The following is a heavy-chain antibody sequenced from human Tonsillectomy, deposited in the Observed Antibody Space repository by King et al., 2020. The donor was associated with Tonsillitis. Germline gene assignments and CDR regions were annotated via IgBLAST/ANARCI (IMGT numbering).Heavy chain of an antibody. CDR1: GFTFSSYW. CDR2: INSDGSST. D-gene: IGHD3-10*01. CDR3: ARSRITMVRGVIGY. Sequence: QLVESGGGLVQPGGSLRLSCAASGFTFSSYWMHWGRQAPGKGLVWVSRINSDGSSTSYADSVKGRFTISRDNAKNTRYLQRNSLRAEDTAVYYCARSRITMVRGVIGYWGQGTLVTVSS. V-gene: IGHV3-74*01. J-gene: IGHJ4*02.